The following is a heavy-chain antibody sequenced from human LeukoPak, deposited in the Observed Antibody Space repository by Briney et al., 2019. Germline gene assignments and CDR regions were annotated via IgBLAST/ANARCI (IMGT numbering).Heavy chain of an antibody. V-gene: IGHV1-2*05. D-gene: IGHD2-2*01. CDR2: INPNSGGT. CDR3: ARDVYCRSNSGSYYYYMDV. Sequence: ASLKLSCKASGYTFTDYYMHWVRQAPGQGLEWMGRINPNSGGTNYAQKFQGQGPITMDTYISTAYMELSMLRADDTDVYYCARDVYCRSNSGSYYYYMDVWGKGTTVTVSS. CDR1: GYTFTDYY. J-gene: IGHJ6*03.